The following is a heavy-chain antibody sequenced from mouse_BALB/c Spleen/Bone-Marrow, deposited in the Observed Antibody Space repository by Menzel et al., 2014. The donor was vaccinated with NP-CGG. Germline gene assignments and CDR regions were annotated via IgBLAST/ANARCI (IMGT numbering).Heavy chain of an antibody. CDR3: ARHVGNPYAMDY. Sequence: EVMLVESGGGLVQPGGSLKLPCAASGFTFSSYTTSWVRQTPEKRLEWVAYITSGGGSTYYPDTVKGRFTISRDNAKNTLYLQMSSLKSEDTAMYYCARHVGNPYAMDYWGQGTSVTVSS. V-gene: IGHV5-12-2*01. J-gene: IGHJ4*01. CDR2: ITSGGGST. CDR1: GFTFSSYT. D-gene: IGHD3-1*01.